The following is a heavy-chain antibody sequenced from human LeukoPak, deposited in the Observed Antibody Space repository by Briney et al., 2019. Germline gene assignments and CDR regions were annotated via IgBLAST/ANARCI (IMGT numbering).Heavy chain of an antibody. CDR2: IYHSGST. V-gene: IGHV4-30-2*01. CDR1: GGSISSGGYS. D-gene: IGHD3-16*01. CDR3: ARDGGYFDY. J-gene: IGHJ4*02. Sequence: KTSETLSLTCAVSGGSISSGGYSWSWIRQPPGKGLEWIGYIYHSGSTYYNPSLKSRVTISVDRSKNQFSLKLSSVTAADTAVYYCARDGGYFDYWGQGTLVTVSS.